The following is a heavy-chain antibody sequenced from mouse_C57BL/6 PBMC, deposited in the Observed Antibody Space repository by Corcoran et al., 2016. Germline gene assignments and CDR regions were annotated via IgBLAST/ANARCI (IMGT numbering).Heavy chain of an antibody. Sequence: QVTLKESGPGILQSSQTLSLTCSFSGFSLSTSGMGVSWIRQPSGKGLEWLAHIYWDDDKRYNPSLKSRLTISKDTSRNQVFLKITSVDTADTTTYYCARSGYSNYHYAMDYLGQGTSVTFSS. CDR2: IYWDDDK. CDR1: GFSLSTSGMG. CDR3: ARSGYSNYHYAMDY. D-gene: IGHD2-5*01. J-gene: IGHJ4*01. V-gene: IGHV8-12*01.